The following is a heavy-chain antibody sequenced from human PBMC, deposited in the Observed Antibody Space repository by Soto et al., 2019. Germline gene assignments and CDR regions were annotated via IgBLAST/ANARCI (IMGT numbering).Heavy chain of an antibody. V-gene: IGHV4-39*01. CDR1: GGSISSSSYY. CDR2: IYYSGST. Sequence: PSETLSLTCTVSGGSISSSSYYWGCIRQPPGKGLEWIGSIYYSGSTYYNPSLKSRVTISVDTSKNQFSLKLSSVTAADTAVYYCATLWFGESPYWGQGTLVTVSS. CDR3: ATLWFGESPY. D-gene: IGHD3-10*01. J-gene: IGHJ4*02.